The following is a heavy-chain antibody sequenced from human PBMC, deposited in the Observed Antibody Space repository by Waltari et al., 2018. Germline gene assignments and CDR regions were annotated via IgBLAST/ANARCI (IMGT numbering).Heavy chain of an antibody. CDR2: INPNSGGT. Sequence: QVQLVQSGAEVKKPGASVKVSCKASGYTFTGYYMHWVRQAPGQGLEWMGWINPNSGGTNYAQKFQGRVTMTRDTSISTAYMELSRLRSDDTAVYYCARVTRGYCSGGSCFLLNAFDIWGQGTMVTVSS. CDR1: GYTFTGYY. V-gene: IGHV1-2*02. D-gene: IGHD2-15*01. J-gene: IGHJ3*02. CDR3: ARVTRGYCSGGSCFLLNAFDI.